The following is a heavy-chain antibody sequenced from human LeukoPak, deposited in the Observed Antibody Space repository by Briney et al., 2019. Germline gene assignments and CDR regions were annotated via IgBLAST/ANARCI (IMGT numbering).Heavy chain of an antibody. J-gene: IGHJ4*02. CDR3: ARAHIVGATDFDY. CDR1: GFTFSTYN. D-gene: IGHD1-26*01. CDR2: ISYSSSYI. Sequence: GGSLRLSCVASGFTFSTYNMHWVRQAPGKGLEWVSSISYSSSYIYYADSVKGRFTISRDNATNSLYLQMNSLRAEDTAVYYCARAHIVGATDFDYWGQGTLVTVSS. V-gene: IGHV3-21*01.